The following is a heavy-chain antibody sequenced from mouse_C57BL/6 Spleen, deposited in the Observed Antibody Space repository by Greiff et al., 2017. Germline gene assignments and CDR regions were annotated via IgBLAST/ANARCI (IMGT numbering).Heavy chain of an antibody. V-gene: IGHV1-62-2*01. J-gene: IGHJ1*03. D-gene: IGHD1-1*01. CDR3: ARHGYYGSTSGYWYFDV. Sequence: LVKPGASVKLSCKASGYTFTEYTIHWVKQRSGQGLEWIGWFYPGSGSIKYNEKFKDKATLTADKSSSTVYMELSRLTSEDSAVYFCARHGYYGSTSGYWYFDVWGTGTTVTVSS. CDR2: FYPGSGSI. CDR1: GYTFTEYT.